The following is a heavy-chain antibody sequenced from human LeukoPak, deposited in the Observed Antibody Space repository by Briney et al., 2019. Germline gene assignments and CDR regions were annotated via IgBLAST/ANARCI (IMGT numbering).Heavy chain of an antibody. J-gene: IGHJ5*02. CDR1: GFTFSSYS. CDR2: ISGSGGST. V-gene: IGHV3-23*01. Sequence: PGGSLRLSCAASGFTFSSYSMNWARQAPGKGLEWVSAISGSGGSTYYADSVKGRFTISRDNSKNTLYLQMNSLRAEDTAVYYCAKRYYDSSGYPDHWGQGTLVTVSS. CDR3: AKRYYDSSGYPDH. D-gene: IGHD3-22*01.